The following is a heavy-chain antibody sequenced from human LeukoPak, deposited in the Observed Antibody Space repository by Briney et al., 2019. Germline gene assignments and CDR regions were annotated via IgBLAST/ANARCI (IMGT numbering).Heavy chain of an antibody. CDR3: ARDYLLWFGELFDY. Sequence: GGSLRLSCAASGFTFSSYVMHWVRQAPGKGLEWVVVISYDGSNKYYADSVKRRFTNSRNNSKNTLYLQMDSLRAEDTAVYYCARDYLLWFGELFDYWGQGTLVTVSS. V-gene: IGHV3-30-3*01. D-gene: IGHD3-10*01. CDR2: ISYDGSNK. CDR1: GFTFSSYV. J-gene: IGHJ4*02.